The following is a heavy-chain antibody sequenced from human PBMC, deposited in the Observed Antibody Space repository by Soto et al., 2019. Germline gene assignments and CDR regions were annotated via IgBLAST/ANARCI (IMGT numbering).Heavy chain of an antibody. D-gene: IGHD3-22*01. J-gene: IGHJ4*02. CDR3: ARTSVVIGVLGFFY. V-gene: IGHV1-3*01. CDR2: INAGNGNT. CDR1: GYSFTSYA. Sequence: ASAKVSCKASGYSFTSYAMHWVRQAPGQGLEWMGWINAGNGNTKYSQKFQGRVTITRDTSASTAYMELSSLRSEDTAVYYCARTSVVIGVLGFFYWGQGTLVTVSS.